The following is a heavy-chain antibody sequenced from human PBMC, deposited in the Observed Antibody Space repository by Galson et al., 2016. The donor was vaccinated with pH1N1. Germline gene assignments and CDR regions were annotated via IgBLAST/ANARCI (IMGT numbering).Heavy chain of an antibody. CDR2: INYGGST. D-gene: IGHD2-21*02. V-gene: IGHV4-34*01. CDR1: SESFSNYY. CDR3: ARGGDGVCSRSDCPLLYY. Sequence: ATLSLTCAVYSESFSNYYWSWIRQPPGEGLEWIGEINYGGSTNYNPSLTSRVSISIDTSKNQFQLKLRSVTAADTAVYYCARGGDGVCSRSDCPLLYYRGQGGLVTVSS. J-gene: IGHJ4*02.